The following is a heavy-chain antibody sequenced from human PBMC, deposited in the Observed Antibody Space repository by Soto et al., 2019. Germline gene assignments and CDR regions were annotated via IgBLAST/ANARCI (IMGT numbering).Heavy chain of an antibody. CDR3: ARDSRTGCSSTDCYMS. CDR2: IYHSGNT. V-gene: IGHV4-4*02. CDR1: GDSISSGAW. Sequence: QVQLQESGPGLVKASETLSLTCAVSGDSISSGAWWSWVRQSPGKGLQWIGEIYHSGNTRNNPSLKSGVTMSVDKSNNQFSLNLMSVTAADTATYYCARDSRTGCSSTDCYMSWGRGILVTVSS. J-gene: IGHJ5*02. D-gene: IGHD2-2*01.